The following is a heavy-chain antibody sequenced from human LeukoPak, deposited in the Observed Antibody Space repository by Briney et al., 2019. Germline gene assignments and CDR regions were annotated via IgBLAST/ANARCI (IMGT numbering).Heavy chain of an antibody. V-gene: IGHV3-33*06. Sequence: GGSLRLSCAASGFTFSSYGMHWVRQAPGKGLEWVAVIWYDGSNKYYADSVKGRFTISRDNSKNTLYLQMNSLRAEDTAVYYCAKDGVDRSGLYFDYWGQGTLVTVSS. J-gene: IGHJ4*02. CDR2: IWYDGSNK. D-gene: IGHD3-22*01. CDR3: AKDGVDRSGLYFDY. CDR1: GFTFSSYG.